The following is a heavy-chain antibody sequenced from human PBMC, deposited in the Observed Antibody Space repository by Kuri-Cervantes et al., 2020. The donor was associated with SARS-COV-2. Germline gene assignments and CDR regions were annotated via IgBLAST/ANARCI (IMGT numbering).Heavy chain of an antibody. CDR2: IKQDGSEK. J-gene: IGHJ4*02. V-gene: IGHV3-7*01. CDR1: GFTFSSYW. Sequence: GGSLRLSCAASGFTFSSYWMSWVRQAPGKGLEWVANIKQDGSEKYYVDSVKGRFTISRDNVKNSLYLQMNSLRAEDTAVYYCARARMAGPFDYWGQGTLVTVSS. D-gene: IGHD5-24*01. CDR3: ARARMAGPFDY.